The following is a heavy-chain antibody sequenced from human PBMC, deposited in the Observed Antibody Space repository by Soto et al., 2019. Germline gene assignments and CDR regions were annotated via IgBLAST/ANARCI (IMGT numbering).Heavy chain of an antibody. Sequence: PGESLKISCKGSGYSFTSYWISWVRQMPGKGLEWMGRIDPSDSYTNYSPSFQGHVTISADKSISTAYLQWSSLKASDTAMYYCARLYCSGGSCYSRMDVWGKGTTVTVSS. J-gene: IGHJ6*04. CDR1: GYSFTSYW. CDR2: IDPSDSYT. V-gene: IGHV5-10-1*01. D-gene: IGHD2-15*01. CDR3: ARLYCSGGSCYSRMDV.